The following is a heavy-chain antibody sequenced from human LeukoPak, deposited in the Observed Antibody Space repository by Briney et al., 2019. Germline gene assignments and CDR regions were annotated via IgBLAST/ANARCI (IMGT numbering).Heavy chain of an antibody. CDR1: GFSFSDYI. CDR2: IRMRINSYTT. Sequence: GGSLRLSCAASGFSFSDYILDWVRQAPGKGREWVARIRMRINSYTTRYAASVNGRFIISRDDSKNSLYMHINSLKTEDTAVYHCTRDGGEGGNSAFDIWGQGTVVTVSS. D-gene: IGHD3-16*01. J-gene: IGHJ3*02. CDR3: TRDGGEGGNSAFDI. V-gene: IGHV3-72*01.